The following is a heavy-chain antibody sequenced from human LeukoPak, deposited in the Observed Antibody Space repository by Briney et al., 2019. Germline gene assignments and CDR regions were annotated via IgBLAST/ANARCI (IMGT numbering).Heavy chain of an antibody. CDR1: GGSFSGYY. V-gene: IGHV4-34*01. CDR3: ARVVPYGSGSYYKVYYYGMDV. Sequence: SETLSLTCAVYGGSFSGYYWSWICQPPGKGLEWIGEINHSGSTNYNPSLKSRVTISVDTSKNQFSLELSSVTAADTAVYYCARVVPYGSGSYYKVYYYGMDVWGQGTTVTVSS. CDR2: INHSGST. D-gene: IGHD3-10*01. J-gene: IGHJ6*02.